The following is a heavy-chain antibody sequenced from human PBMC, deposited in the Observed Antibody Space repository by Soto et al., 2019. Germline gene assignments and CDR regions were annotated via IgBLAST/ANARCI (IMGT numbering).Heavy chain of an antibody. Sequence: GGSLRLSCAASGFNFTNYVIHWVRQAPGRALEWVAFMSFNGANEFYADFAKGRFTLSRDNSKHTLYLQMSSLRLDDTAVYYCAGGGFYQTCGYVHGMDVWGQGTMVTVSS. D-gene: IGHD2-15*01. V-gene: IGHV3-30-3*01. CDR1: GFNFTNYV. J-gene: IGHJ6*02. CDR2: MSFNGANE. CDR3: AGGGFYQTCGYVHGMDV.